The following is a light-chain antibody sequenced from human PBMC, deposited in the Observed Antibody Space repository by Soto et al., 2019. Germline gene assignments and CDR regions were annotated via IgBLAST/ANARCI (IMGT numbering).Light chain of an antibody. CDR3: SSYTSSSTYV. Sequence: QSVLTQPRSVSGSPGQSVTISCTGTSSDVGGYNSVSWYQQHPGKAPKLMIYAVTKRPSGVPARFSGSKSGNTASLTISGLQAEDEADYYCSSYTSSSTYVFGTGTKATVL. CDR2: AVT. CDR1: SSDVGGYNS. J-gene: IGLJ1*01. V-gene: IGLV2-11*01.